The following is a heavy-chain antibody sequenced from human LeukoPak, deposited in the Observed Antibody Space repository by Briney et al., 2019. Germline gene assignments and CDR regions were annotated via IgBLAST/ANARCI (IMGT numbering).Heavy chain of an antibody. V-gene: IGHV4-61*08. J-gene: IGHJ4*02. CDR3: ARVAAGNLDY. CDR1: GGSISSGGYS. CDR2: IYYSGST. Sequence: SETLSLTCAVSGGSISSGGYSWSWIRQPPGKGLEWIGYIYYSGSTNYNPSLKSRVTISVDTSKNQFSLKLSSVTAADTAVYYCARVAAGNLDYWGQGTLVTVSS. D-gene: IGHD6-13*01.